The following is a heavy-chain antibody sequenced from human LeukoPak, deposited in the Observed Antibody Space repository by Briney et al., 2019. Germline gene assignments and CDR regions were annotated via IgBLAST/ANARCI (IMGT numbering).Heavy chain of an antibody. CDR1: GYTFTDYY. J-gene: IGHJ4*02. CDR3: ARALGNYYDSTVYQAY. CDR2: INPKSGVT. D-gene: IGHD3-22*01. V-gene: IGHV1-2*02. Sequence: GASMKVSCNTSGYTFTDYYIHWVRQAPGQGLEWMGWINPKSGVTNYAQNFQDRVTLTSDTSISTAYMDLCGLTSGDTAVYYCARALGNYYDSTVYQAYWGQGHLVTVSS.